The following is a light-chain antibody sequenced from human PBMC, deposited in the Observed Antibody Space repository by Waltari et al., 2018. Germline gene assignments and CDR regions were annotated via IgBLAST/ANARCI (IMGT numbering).Light chain of an antibody. J-gene: IGLJ2*01. CDR2: ENN. Sequence: QSVLTQPPSVSAAPGQKVTIPCSGTSPNIGNNYDSWYQQFPGTAPKLLIYENNKRPSGIPDRFFGSKSGTSATLDIHGLQTGDEADYYCGTWDSSLSVGVLGGGTKLTVL. V-gene: IGLV1-51*01. CDR3: GTWDSSLSVGV. CDR1: SPNIGNNY.